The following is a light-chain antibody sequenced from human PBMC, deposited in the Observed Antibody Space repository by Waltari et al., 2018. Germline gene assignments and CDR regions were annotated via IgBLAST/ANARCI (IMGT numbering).Light chain of an antibody. J-gene: IGLJ1*01. CDR2: RNN. CDR1: SSNIGSND. Sequence: QSVLTQPPSASGTPGQRVTISCSGSSSNIGSNDVHWYQPPPGTATKLLIYRNNQRPSGVPDRFSGSKSGTSASLAISGLRSEDEADYYCAAWDDSLSGLYVFGTGTKVTVL. V-gene: IGLV1-47*01. CDR3: AAWDDSLSGLYV.